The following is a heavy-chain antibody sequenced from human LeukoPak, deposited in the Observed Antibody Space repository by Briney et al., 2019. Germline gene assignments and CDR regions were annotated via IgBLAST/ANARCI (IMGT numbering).Heavy chain of an antibody. Sequence: ASVKVSCKASGYTSTSYDINWVRQGTGQGLEWMGWMNPNSGNTGYAQKFQGRVTMTRNTSISTAYMELSSLRSEDTAVYYCARGRTVRNWFDPWGQGTLVTVSS. V-gene: IGHV1-8*01. CDR1: GYTSTSYD. CDR2: MNPNSGNT. J-gene: IGHJ5*02. D-gene: IGHD4-11*01. CDR3: ARGRTVRNWFDP.